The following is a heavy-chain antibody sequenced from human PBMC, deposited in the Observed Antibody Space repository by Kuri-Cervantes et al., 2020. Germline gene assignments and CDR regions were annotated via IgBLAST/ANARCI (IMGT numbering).Heavy chain of an antibody. CDR2: ISYDGSNK. D-gene: IGHD3-22*01. J-gene: IGHJ4*02. CDR1: GFTFSSYG. Sequence: GGSLRLSCAASGFTFSSYGMHWVRQAPGKGLEWVAVISYDGSNKYYADSVKGRFTISRDNSKNTLYLQMNGLRAEDTAVYYCARSYDSSGLALDYWGQGTLVTVSS. V-gene: IGHV3-30*03. CDR3: ARSYDSSGLALDY.